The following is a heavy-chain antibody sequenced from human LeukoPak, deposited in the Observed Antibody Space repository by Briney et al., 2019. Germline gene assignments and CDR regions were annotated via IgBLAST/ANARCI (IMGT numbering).Heavy chain of an antibody. J-gene: IGHJ4*02. CDR3: ARDQLYCTGGYCYFDS. CDR2: INGDGRSI. D-gene: IGHD2-8*02. Sequence: PGGSLRLSCVASGFTFSSYWMHWGRQAPGKGLLWVSRINGDGRSISYADSVKGRFTISRDNAKNTLYLQMNSLRAEDTALYYCARDQLYCTGGYCYFDSWGQGTLVTVSS. V-gene: IGHV3-74*01. CDR1: GFTFSSYW.